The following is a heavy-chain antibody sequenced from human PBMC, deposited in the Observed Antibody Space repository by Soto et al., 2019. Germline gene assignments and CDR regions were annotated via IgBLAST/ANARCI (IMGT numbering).Heavy chain of an antibody. Sequence: ETLSLTCTVSGGSISSYYWSWIRQPPGKGLEWIGYIYYSGSTNYNPSLKSRVTISVDTSKNQFSLKLSSVTAADTAVYYCAREDYDFWSGTPNWFNPWGQGTLVTVSS. J-gene: IGHJ5*02. D-gene: IGHD3-3*01. V-gene: IGHV4-59*01. CDR3: AREDYDFWSGTPNWFNP. CDR1: GGSISSYY. CDR2: IYYSGST.